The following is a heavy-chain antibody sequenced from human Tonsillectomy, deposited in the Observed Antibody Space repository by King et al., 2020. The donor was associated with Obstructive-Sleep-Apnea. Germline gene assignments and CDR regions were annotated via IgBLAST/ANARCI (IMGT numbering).Heavy chain of an antibody. Sequence: VQLQESGPGLVKPSETLSLTCTVSGGSISSFYWSWIRQPPGQGLEWLGHLYPTVSTNYNPSLKSRVTISVDTSKKHFSLRLSSVTAADTAVYYCAKWHKYGGTRYYFDYWGQGTLVTVSS. CDR2: LYPTVST. V-gene: IGHV4-59*01. J-gene: IGHJ4*02. CDR3: AKWHKYGGTRYYFDY. CDR1: GGSISSFY. D-gene: IGHD2-21*01.